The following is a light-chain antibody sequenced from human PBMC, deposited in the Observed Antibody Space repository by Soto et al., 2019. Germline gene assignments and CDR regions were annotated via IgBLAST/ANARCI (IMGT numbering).Light chain of an antibody. CDR2: EDN. CDR1: SSNIGNNY. CDR3: GTWDSSLTAGV. J-gene: IGLJ3*02. V-gene: IGLV1-51*02. Sequence: QAVVTQPPSVSSAPGQKVTISCSGSSSNIGNNYVSWYQQLPGTAPKLLIYEDNKRPLGIPDRFSGSKSGTSATLGITGLQPGDEADYYCGTWDSSLTAGVFGGGTKLTVL.